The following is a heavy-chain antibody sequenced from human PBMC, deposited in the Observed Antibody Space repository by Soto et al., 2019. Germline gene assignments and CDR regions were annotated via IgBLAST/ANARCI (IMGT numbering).Heavy chain of an antibody. CDR1: GGSISSYY. Sequence: PSETLSLTCTVSGGSISSYYWRWIRQPPGKGLEWIGYIYYSWSTNYNPSLKSRVTISVDTSKNQFSLKLKSVTAADTAIYYCGRRTVNIRTFYSGLKTHCFDYWGQGAPVTVSS. CDR2: IYYSWST. CDR3: GRRTVNIRTFYSGLKTHCFDY. V-gene: IGHV4-59*08. D-gene: IGHD6-19*01. J-gene: IGHJ4*02.